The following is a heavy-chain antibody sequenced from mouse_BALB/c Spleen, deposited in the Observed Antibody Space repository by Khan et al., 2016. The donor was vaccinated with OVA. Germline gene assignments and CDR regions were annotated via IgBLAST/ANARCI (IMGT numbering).Heavy chain of an antibody. CDR2: ISSGGST. CDR3: ERDYWFTY. Sequence: EVELVESGGGLVKSGGSLKLSCATSGFTFSNYAMSWVRQTPEKRLEWVASISSGGSTYFPDSVKGRFTISRDNARNILYLQMSSLRSEDTDIYYCERDYWFTYWGQGTLVTVSA. V-gene: IGHV5-6-5*01. CDR1: GFTFSNYA. J-gene: IGHJ3*01.